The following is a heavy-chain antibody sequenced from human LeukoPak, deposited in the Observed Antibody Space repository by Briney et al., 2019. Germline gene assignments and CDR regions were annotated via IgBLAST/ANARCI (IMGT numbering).Heavy chain of an antibody. CDR1: EFTFGDYA. CDR2: ISGSGGST. J-gene: IGHJ5*02. CDR3: AKDVDIVVVPAAIDGNNWFDP. D-gene: IGHD2-2*03. V-gene: IGHV3-23*01. Sequence: GGSLRLSCTASEFTFGDYAMSWFRQAPGKGLEWVSAISGSGGSTYYADSVKGRFTISRDNSKNTLYLQMNSLRAEDTAVYYCAKDVDIVVVPAAIDGNNWFDPWGQGTLVTVSS.